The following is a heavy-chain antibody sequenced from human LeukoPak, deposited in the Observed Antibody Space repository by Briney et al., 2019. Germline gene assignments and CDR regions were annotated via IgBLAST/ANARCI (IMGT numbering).Heavy chain of an antibody. CDR3: ARVAPNLYCSGGSCYSDY. CDR2: MNPNSGNT. V-gene: IGHV1-8*01. Sequence: ASVKVSCKASGYTFTSYDINWVRQATGQGLEWMGWMNPNSGNTGYAQKFQGRVTMTRNTSISTAYMELSSLRSEDTAVYYCARVAPNLYCSGGSCYSDYWGQGTLVTVSS. D-gene: IGHD2-15*01. J-gene: IGHJ4*02. CDR1: GYTFTSYD.